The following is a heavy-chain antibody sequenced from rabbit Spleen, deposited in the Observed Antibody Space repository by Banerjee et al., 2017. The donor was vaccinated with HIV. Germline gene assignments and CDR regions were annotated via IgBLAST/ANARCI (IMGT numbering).Heavy chain of an antibody. V-gene: IGHV1S40*01. J-gene: IGHJ6*01. CDR1: GFSFSSSHY. D-gene: IGHD6-1*01. CDR2: IYAGSSGTP. CDR3: ARLGHADYPYAYGLKL. Sequence: QSLEESGGDLVKPGASLTLTCTASGFSFSSSHYMCWVRQAPGKGLEWIACIYAGSSGTPWYASWAKGRFTIPKTSSPTVTLQMTSLTAADTATYFCARLGHADYPYAYGLKLWGPGTLVTVS.